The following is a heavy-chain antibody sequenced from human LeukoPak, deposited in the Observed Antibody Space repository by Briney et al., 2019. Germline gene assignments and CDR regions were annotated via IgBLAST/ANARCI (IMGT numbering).Heavy chain of an antibody. D-gene: IGHD3-3*01. CDR2: IRYDGSNK. J-gene: IGHJ5*02. Sequence: GGSLRLSCAASGFTFSSYWMSWVRQAPGKGLEWVAFIRYDGSNKYYADSVKGRFTISRDNSKNTLYLQMNSLRAEDTAVYYCAKDHYDFWSGYRPHPGTWGQGTLVTVSS. V-gene: IGHV3-30*02. CDR1: GFTFSSYW. CDR3: AKDHYDFWSGYRPHPGT.